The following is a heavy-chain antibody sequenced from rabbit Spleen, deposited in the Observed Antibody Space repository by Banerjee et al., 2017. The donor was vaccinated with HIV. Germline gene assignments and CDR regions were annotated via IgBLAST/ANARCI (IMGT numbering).Heavy chain of an antibody. CDR3: ARNYVNAFDP. CDR2: IYTGSGST. V-gene: IGHV1S45*01. Sequence: QEQLVESGGGLVQPEGSLTLTCKASGIDLSSYYYMCWVRQAPGKGLELIACIYTGSGSTYYASWAKGRFTISKTSSTTVTLQMTSLTAADTATYFCARNYVNAFDPWGQGTLVTVS. CDR1: GIDLSSYYY. J-gene: IGHJ2*01. D-gene: IGHD1-1*01.